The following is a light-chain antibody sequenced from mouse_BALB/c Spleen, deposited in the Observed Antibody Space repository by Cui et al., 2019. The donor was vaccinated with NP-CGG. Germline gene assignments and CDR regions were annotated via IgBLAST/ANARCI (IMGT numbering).Light chain of an antibody. V-gene: IGLV1*01. J-gene: IGLJ1*01. Sequence: HAVVSQASALTTSPGETVTLTCRSSTGAVTTSNYANWVQEKPDHLFTGLIGGTQNRAPGVPARFSGSLIGDKAALTIIGAQTEDEAIYFCALWYSNHWVFGGGTKLTVL. CDR1: TGAVTTSNY. CDR2: GTQ. CDR3: ALWYSNHWV.